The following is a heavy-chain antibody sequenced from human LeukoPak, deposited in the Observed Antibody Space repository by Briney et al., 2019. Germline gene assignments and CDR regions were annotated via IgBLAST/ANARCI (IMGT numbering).Heavy chain of an antibody. CDR1: GFTFSSYG. D-gene: IGHD3-3*01. CDR3: ARSAGTIFGVVTDAFDI. Sequence: PGGSLRLSCAATGFTFSSYGMHWVRQAPGQGLEWMGWINPNSGGTNYAQKFQGRVTMTRDTSISTAYMELSRLRSDDTAVYYCARSAGTIFGVVTDAFDIWGQGTMVTVSS. V-gene: IGHV1-2*02. J-gene: IGHJ3*02. CDR2: INPNSGGT.